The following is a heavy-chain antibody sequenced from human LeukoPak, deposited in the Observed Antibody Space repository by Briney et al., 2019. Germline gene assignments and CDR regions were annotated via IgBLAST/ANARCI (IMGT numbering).Heavy chain of an antibody. Sequence: QTGGSLRLSCAASGFTFSSYAMSWVRQAPGKGLEWVSAISGSGGSTYYADSVKGRFTISRDNSKNTLYLQMNSLRAEDTAVYYCAKGGRITMIVGPDYWGQGTLVTVSS. CDR2: ISGSGGST. J-gene: IGHJ4*02. CDR1: GFTFSSYA. CDR3: AKGGRITMIVGPDY. D-gene: IGHD3-22*01. V-gene: IGHV3-23*01.